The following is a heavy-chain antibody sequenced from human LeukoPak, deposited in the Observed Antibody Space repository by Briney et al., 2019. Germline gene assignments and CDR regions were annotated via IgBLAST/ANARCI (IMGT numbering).Heavy chain of an antibody. J-gene: IGHJ3*02. CDR1: GYTFTNYY. CDR3: AREGGVEYDSSGYSDAFDI. V-gene: IGHV1-46*01. CDR2: INPSGGST. Sequence: ASVKVSCKASGYTFTNYYMHWVRQAPGQGLEWMGVINPSGGSTNYAQKFQGRVTMTRDMSTSTVYMELSSLRSEDTAVYYCAREGGVEYDSSGYSDAFDIWGQGTMVTVSS. D-gene: IGHD3-22*01.